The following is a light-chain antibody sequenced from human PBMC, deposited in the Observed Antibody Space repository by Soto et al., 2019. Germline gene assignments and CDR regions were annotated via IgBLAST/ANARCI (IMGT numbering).Light chain of an antibody. CDR2: DVN. V-gene: IGLV2-14*01. CDR3: SSYTSSHTRV. Sequence: QSVLTQPASVSGSPGQSITISCTGTSSDVGGYDFVSWYQHHPGKAPKLLIYDVNNRPSGLSDRFSGSKSGNTASLTTSGLQTEDEADYYCSSYTSSHTRVFGTGTKVTVL. CDR1: SSDVGGYDF. J-gene: IGLJ1*01.